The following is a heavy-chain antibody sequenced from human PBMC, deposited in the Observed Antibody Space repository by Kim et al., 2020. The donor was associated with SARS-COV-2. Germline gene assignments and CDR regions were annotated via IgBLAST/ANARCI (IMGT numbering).Heavy chain of an antibody. CDR3: ARDSSSWYDNYYGMDV. V-gene: IGHV6-1*01. Sequence: SVKSRITINPDTSKNQFSLQLNSVTPEDTAVYYCARDSSSWYDNYYGMDVWGQGTTVTVSS. J-gene: IGHJ6*02. D-gene: IGHD6-13*01.